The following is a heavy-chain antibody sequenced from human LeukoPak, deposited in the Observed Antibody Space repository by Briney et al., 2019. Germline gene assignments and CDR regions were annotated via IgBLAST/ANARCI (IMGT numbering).Heavy chain of an antibody. D-gene: IGHD6-13*01. CDR3: ARGGISGIAAAAP. CDR1: GYTFSSYD. J-gene: IGHJ5*02. Sequence: ASVTVSCKASGYTFSSYDISWVRQAAGQGIEWMGWMNPNRGNTVYAQRFKGRGTMNRNNSISTAYMELSSLRSEDTAVYYCARGGISGIAAAAPWGQGTLVTVSS. CDR2: MNPNRGNT. V-gene: IGHV1-8*01.